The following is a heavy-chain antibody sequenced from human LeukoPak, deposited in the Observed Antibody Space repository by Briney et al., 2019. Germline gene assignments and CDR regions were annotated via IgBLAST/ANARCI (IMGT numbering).Heavy chain of an antibody. CDR3: ARDSGILTGYPFDY. D-gene: IGHD3-9*01. CDR2: IYHSGST. CDR1: GGSISSSNW. J-gene: IGHJ4*02. Sequence: SETLSLTCAVSGGSISSSNWWSWVRQPPGKGLEWIGEIYHSGSTNYNPSFKSRVTISVDKSKNQFSLKLSSVTAADTAVYYCARDSGILTGYPFDYWGQGTLVTVSS. V-gene: IGHV4-4*02.